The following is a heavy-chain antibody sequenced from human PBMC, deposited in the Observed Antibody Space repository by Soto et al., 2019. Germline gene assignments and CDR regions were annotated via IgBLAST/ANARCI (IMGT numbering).Heavy chain of an antibody. V-gene: IGHV5-10-1*01. D-gene: IGHD3-22*01. CDR2: IDPSDSQT. CDR1: GYSFAGYW. Sequence: GESLKISCKGSGYSFAGYWITWVRQKPGKGLEWMGRIDPSDSQTYYSPSFRGHVTISATKSITTVFLQWSSLRASDAAMYYCARQIYDSDTGPNFQYYFDSWGQGTPVTVSS. CDR3: ARQIYDSDTGPNFQYYFDS. J-gene: IGHJ4*02.